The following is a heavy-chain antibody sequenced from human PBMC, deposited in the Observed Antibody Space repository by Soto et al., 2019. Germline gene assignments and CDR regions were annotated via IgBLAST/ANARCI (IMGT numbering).Heavy chain of an antibody. Sequence: GGSLRFSCAASGFSFSSSGMHWVRQAPGKGLEWVAVIWYDGTNKYYGDSVKGRFTISRDNSRNTLYLQMNSLRAEDTAVYYCARDRVIVTGPEFWGPGTLVTVSS. D-gene: IGHD3-16*02. CDR2: IWYDGTNK. J-gene: IGHJ4*02. CDR1: GFSFSSSG. CDR3: ARDRVIVTGPEF. V-gene: IGHV3-33*01.